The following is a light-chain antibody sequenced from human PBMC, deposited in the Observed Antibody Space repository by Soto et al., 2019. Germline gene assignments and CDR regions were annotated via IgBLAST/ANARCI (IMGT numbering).Light chain of an antibody. CDR3: QQRSNWPSLT. V-gene: IGKV3-11*01. J-gene: IGKJ4*01. Sequence: EIVLTQSPATLSLSPGEIATLSCRASQSVSSYLAWYQQKPGQAPRLLIYDASNRAPGIPARFSGSGSGTDFTLTISSREPEDFAVYYCQQRSNWPSLTGGGGTKVEIK. CDR1: QSVSSY. CDR2: DAS.